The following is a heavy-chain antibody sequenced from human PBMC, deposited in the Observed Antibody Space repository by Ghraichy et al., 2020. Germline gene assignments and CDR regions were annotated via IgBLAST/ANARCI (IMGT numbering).Heavy chain of an antibody. Sequence: SQTLSLTCAISGDSVSSNSAAWNWIRQSPSRGLEWLGRTYYRSKWYNDYAVSVKSRITINPDTSKNQFSLQLNSVTPEDTAVYYCARDGGIGSGWYMVYYYYYYMDVWGKGTTVTVSS. CDR1: GDSVSSNSAA. J-gene: IGHJ6*03. CDR3: ARDGGIGSGWYMVYYYYYYMDV. V-gene: IGHV6-1*01. D-gene: IGHD6-19*01. CDR2: TYYRSKWYN.